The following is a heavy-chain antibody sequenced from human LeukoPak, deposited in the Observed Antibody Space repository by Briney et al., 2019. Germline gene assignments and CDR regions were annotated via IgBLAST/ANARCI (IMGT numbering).Heavy chain of an antibody. Sequence: GGSLRLSCAASGFTFSDHYMDWVRQAPGKGLEWVGRTRNKANSYTTEYAASVKGRFTISRDDSKNSLYLQMNSLKTEDTAVYYCASLGLRVYQNCFDPWGQGTLVTVSS. V-gene: IGHV3-72*01. CDR1: GFTFSDHY. D-gene: IGHD3-16*01. CDR2: TRNKANSYTT. J-gene: IGHJ5*02. CDR3: ASLGLRVYQNCFDP.